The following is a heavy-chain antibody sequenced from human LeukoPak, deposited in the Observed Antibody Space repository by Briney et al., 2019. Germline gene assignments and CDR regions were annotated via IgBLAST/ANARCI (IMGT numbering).Heavy chain of an antibody. V-gene: IGHV3-23*03. CDR2: INGDGKYT. D-gene: IGHD1-26*01. CDR3: AEGGAQGYMDV. Sequence: GGSLRLSCEDSGFSFGGFYMHWVRQAPGKGLEWVSSINGDGKYTVYAASVKGRFTISRDNHKNTLTLQMSSLRAEDTALYYCAEGGAQGYMDVWGKGTTVIVSS. J-gene: IGHJ6*03. CDR1: GFSFGGFY.